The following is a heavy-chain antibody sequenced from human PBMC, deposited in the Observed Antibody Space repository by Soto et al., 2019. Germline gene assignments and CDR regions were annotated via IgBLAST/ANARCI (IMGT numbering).Heavy chain of an antibody. J-gene: IGHJ3*02. D-gene: IGHD3-10*01. CDR2: ISSSSSTI. CDR1: GFTFSSYS. V-gene: IGHV3-48*02. CDR3: ARDFPDYYGSGNDAFDI. Sequence: GGSLRLSCAASGFTFSSYSMNWVRQAPGKGLEWVSYISSSSSTIYYADSVKGRFTISRDNAKNSLYLQMNSLRDEDTAVYYCARDFPDYYGSGNDAFDIWGQGTMVTV.